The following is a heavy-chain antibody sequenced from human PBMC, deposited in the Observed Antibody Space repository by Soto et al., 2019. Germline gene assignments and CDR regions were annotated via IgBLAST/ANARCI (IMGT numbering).Heavy chain of an antibody. J-gene: IGHJ6*02. CDR3: ARGKQRLPDYYYYGMYV. CDR2: IYYSGST. D-gene: IGHD6-25*01. CDR1: GGSISSSSYY. V-gene: IGHV4-39*01. Sequence: QLQLQESGPGLVKPSETLSLTCTVSGGSISSSSYYWGWIRQPPGKGLEWIGSIYYSGSTYYNPSLKSRVPISVDTSKNQCSLKLSSVTAADTAVYYCARGKQRLPDYYYYGMYVGGQGTTVTFS.